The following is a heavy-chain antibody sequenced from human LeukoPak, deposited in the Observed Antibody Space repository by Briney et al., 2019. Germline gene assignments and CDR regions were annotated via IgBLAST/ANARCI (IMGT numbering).Heavy chain of an antibody. CDR3: ATDGQFWSGKFDY. J-gene: IGHJ4*02. Sequence: ASVKVSCKVSGYTLTELSMHWVRQAPGKGLEWMGGFDPEDGETIYAQNFQGRVTMTEDTSTDTAYMELSSLRSENTAVYYCATDGQFWSGKFDYWGQGTPVTVSS. CDR1: GYTLTELS. V-gene: IGHV1-24*01. CDR2: FDPEDGET. D-gene: IGHD3-3*01.